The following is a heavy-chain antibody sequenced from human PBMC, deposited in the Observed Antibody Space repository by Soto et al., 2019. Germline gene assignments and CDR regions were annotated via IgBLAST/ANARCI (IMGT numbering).Heavy chain of an antibody. V-gene: IGHV3-30*18. Sequence: QVQLVESGGGVVQPGTSLRLSCAASGFTFGNYGMHWVRQPPGKGLEWMSSILYDGSDKYYADSVKGRFTISRDDSKNTVYLQMYSLRPDDTSVYYCAKWGEVSHNPGGNYYYGMDVWGQGTTVTVSS. CDR3: AKWGEVSHNPGGNYYYGMDV. CDR1: GFTFGNYG. D-gene: IGHD3-16*01. J-gene: IGHJ6*02. CDR2: ILYDGSDK.